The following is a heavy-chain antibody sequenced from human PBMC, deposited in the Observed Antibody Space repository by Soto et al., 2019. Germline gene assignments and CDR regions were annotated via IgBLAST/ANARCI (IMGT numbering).Heavy chain of an antibody. J-gene: IGHJ4*02. V-gene: IGHV1-3*01. CDR1: GSTFTSYA. CDR2: INAGNGNT. CDR3: ARRYITGTTPVFAY. Sequence: SVKVSCKASGSTFTSYAIHWVRQAPGQRLEWMGWINAGNGNTKYSQKFQGRVTITRDTSASTAYMELSSLRSEDTAVYYCARRYITGTTPVFAYRGQGTLVTVSS. D-gene: IGHD1-20*01.